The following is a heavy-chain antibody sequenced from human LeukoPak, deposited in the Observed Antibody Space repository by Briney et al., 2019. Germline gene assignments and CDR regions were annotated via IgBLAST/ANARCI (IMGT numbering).Heavy chain of an antibody. J-gene: IGHJ4*02. CDR3: ARIDSSGWFRGGDY. Sequence: SETLSLTCSVSGGSISGYYWSWIRQPPGKGLEWIGSIYYSGSTYYNPSLKSRVTISVDTSKNQFSLKLSSVTAADTAVYYCARIDSSGWFRGGDYWGQGTLVTVSS. D-gene: IGHD6-19*01. CDR2: IYYSGST. CDR1: GGSISGYY. V-gene: IGHV4-39*07.